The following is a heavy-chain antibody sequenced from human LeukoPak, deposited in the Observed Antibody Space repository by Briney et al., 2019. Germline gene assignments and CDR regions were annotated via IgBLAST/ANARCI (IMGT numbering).Heavy chain of an antibody. CDR1: GGSISSSSYY. J-gene: IGHJ6*02. CDR3: ARHAPTAAGTDYYYYYGMDV. V-gene: IGHV4-39*01. D-gene: IGHD6-13*01. Sequence: PSETLSLTCTASGGSISSSSYYWGWIRQPPGKGLEWIGSIYYSGSTYYNPSLKSRVTISVDTSKNQFSLKLSSVTAADTAVYYCARHAPTAAGTDYYYYYGMDVWGQGTTVTVSS. CDR2: IYYSGST.